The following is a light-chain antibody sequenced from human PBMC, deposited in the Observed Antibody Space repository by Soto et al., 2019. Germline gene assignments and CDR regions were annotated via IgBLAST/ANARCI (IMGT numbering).Light chain of an antibody. J-gene: IGKJ1*01. Sequence: EIVLTQSPATLSLSPGEIATLSCSASQSVSRYLAWYPQKPGQAPRLLIYDASNRATGIPARFSVSGSGTDFTLTISSLEPEDFAVYYCQQRSNWPFTFGQGTKVEIK. CDR1: QSVSRY. CDR3: QQRSNWPFT. V-gene: IGKV3-11*01. CDR2: DAS.